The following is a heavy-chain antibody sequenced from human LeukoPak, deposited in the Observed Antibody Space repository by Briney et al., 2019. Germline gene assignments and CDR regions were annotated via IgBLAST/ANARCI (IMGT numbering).Heavy chain of an antibody. V-gene: IGHV4-61*01. CDR1: GASVSSGSYY. D-gene: IGHD1-26*01. CDR3: ARGRRSGSRFDY. Sequence: PSETLSLTCTVSGASVSSGSYYWSWIRQPPGKGLEWIGYIYYSGSTNYNPSLKSRVTISVDTSKNQFSLKLSSVTAADTAVYYCARGRRSGSRFDYWGQGTLVTVSS. CDR2: IYYSGST. J-gene: IGHJ4*02.